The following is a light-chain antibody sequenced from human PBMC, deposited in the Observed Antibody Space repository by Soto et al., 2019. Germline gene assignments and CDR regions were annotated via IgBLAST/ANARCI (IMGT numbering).Light chain of an antibody. Sequence: QSALTQPASVSGSPGQSITISCTGSRSDIGGYSHVSWYQQHPGKAPKVLIYEVSNWPSGVSNRFSGSKSGNTASLTISGLQVEDEADYYCSSXXXTXXXXFGGGX. J-gene: IGLJ3*02. CDR2: EVS. CDR3: SSXXXTXXXX. V-gene: IGLV2-14*01. CDR1: RSDIGGYSH.